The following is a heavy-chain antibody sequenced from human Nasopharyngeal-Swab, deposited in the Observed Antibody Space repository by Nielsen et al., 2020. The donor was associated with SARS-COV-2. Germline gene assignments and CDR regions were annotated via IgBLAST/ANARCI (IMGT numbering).Heavy chain of an antibody. CDR3: ARGHPTIAVAGTNYYYGMDV. J-gene: IGHJ6*02. V-gene: IGHV4-59*01. CDR2: IYYSGST. CDR1: GGSISSYY. Sequence: SETLSLTCTVSGGSISSYYWSWIRQPPGKGLEWIGYIYYSGSTNYNPSLKSRVTISVDTSKNQFSLKLGSVTAADTAVYYCARGHPTIAVAGTNYYYGMDVWGQGTTVTVSS. D-gene: IGHD6-19*01.